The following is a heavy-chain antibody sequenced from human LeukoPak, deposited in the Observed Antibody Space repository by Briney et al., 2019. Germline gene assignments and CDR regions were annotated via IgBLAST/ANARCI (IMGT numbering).Heavy chain of an antibody. D-gene: IGHD1-26*01. Sequence: ASVKVSCKASGYTFADHGISWMRQAPGQRLEWMGWISAYNGHTNNGLKFEGRISMTTDTSTSTAYMELRSLRSDDTAVYYCARDRRYSGTYFWDYWGQGTLITVSS. CDR3: ARDRRYSGTYFWDY. CDR2: ISAYNGHT. J-gene: IGHJ4*02. CDR1: GYTFADHG. V-gene: IGHV1-18*01.